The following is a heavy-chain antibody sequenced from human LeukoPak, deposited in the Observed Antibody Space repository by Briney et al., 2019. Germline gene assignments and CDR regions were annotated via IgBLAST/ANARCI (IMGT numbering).Heavy chain of an antibody. J-gene: IGHJ4*02. V-gene: IGHV4-39*01. Sequence: SETLSLTCTVSGGSISSSSYYWGWIRQPPGKGLEWVGSIYSSGNTYYNPSLKSRVTISVDTSKNQFSLKLTSVTAADTAVYYCARGLLRAGYSGYDCLDYWGQGTLVTVSS. D-gene: IGHD5-12*01. CDR1: GGSISSSSYY. CDR2: IYSSGNT. CDR3: ARGLLRAGYSGYDCLDY.